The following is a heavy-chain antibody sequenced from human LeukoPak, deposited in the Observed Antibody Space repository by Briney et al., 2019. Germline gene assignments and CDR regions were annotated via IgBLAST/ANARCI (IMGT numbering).Heavy chain of an antibody. V-gene: IGHV3-7*01. CDR3: ARDGTAPGLYFDL. Sequence: GGSLRLSCAVSGFTFSDFWMNWVRRSPGKGLEWVASINQNGGETSYVDSVKGRFTISRDNPKNSLYLQMSSLGAEDTAVYYCARDGTAPGLYFDLWGQGTLVTVSS. D-gene: IGHD6-13*01. J-gene: IGHJ4*01. CDR2: INQNGGET. CDR1: GFTFSDFW.